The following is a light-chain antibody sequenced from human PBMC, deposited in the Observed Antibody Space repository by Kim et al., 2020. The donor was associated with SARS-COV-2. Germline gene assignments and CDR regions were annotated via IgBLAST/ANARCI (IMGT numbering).Light chain of an antibody. J-gene: IGLJ3*02. Sequence: LTQPPSVSKGLRQTATLTCTGNGDNVGDQGAAWLQQHQGHPPKLLSFRDNNRPSGISERFSASRSGNTASLTITGLQPEDEADYYCSAWDRSLGAWVFGGGTKVTVL. CDR3: SAWDRSLGAWV. CDR1: GDNVGDQG. V-gene: IGLV10-54*04. CDR2: RDN.